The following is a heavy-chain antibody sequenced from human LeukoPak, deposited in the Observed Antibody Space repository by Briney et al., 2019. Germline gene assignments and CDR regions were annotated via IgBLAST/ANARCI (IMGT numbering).Heavy chain of an antibody. D-gene: IGHD4-17*01. CDR3: AREGNYGDNDY. Sequence: GGSLRLSCAASGFTFSSKNINWVRQTPGQGLEWVAHISTSGSTIFYGDSVRGRFTISRDNSKNTLYLQMNSLRAEDTAVYYCAREGNYGDNDYWGQGTLVTVSS. J-gene: IGHJ4*02. CDR2: ISTSGSTI. CDR1: GFTFSSKN. V-gene: IGHV3-48*01.